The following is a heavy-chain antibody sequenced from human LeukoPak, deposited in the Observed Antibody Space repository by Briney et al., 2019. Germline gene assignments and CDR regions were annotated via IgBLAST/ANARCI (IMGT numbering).Heavy chain of an antibody. V-gene: IGHV3-15*04. J-gene: IGHJ4*02. CDR3: TTYGSGRKFDY. CDR2: IESKTDGGTT. D-gene: IGHD3-10*01. Sequence: GGSLRLSCAASGFIFSDAWMSWVRQIPGKGREWVGRIESKTDGGTTDYAAPVKGRFTISRDDSTNTLYLQMNSLKSEDTAVYYCTTYGSGRKFDYWGQGILVTVSS. CDR1: GFIFSDAW.